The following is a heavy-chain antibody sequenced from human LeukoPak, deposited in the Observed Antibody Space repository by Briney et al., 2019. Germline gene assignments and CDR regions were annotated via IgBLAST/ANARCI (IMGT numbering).Heavy chain of an antibody. J-gene: IGHJ4*02. V-gene: IGHV4-31*11. CDR3: ARDKSAGSLDY. D-gene: IGHD6-19*01. Sequence: PSETLSLTCAVYGGSFSGYYWSWIRQHPGKGLEWIGYIYYSGSTYYNPSLKSRVTISVDTSKNQFSLKLSSVTAADTAVYYCARDKSAGSLDYWGQGTLVTVSS. CDR2: IYYSGST. CDR1: GGSFSGYY.